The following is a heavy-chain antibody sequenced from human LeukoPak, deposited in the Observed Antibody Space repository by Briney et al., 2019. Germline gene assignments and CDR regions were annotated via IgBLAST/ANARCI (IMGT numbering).Heavy chain of an antibody. J-gene: IGHJ4*02. CDR2: INHSGST. V-gene: IGHV4-34*01. Sequence: SETLSLTCAVYGGSFSGYYWSWIRQPPGKGLEWIGEINHSGSTNYNPSLKSRVTISVDTSKNQFSLKLSSVTAADAAVYYCARLHHYYDSSGPPDYWGQGTLVIVSS. CDR1: GGSFSGYY. D-gene: IGHD3-22*01. CDR3: ARLHHYYDSSGPPDY.